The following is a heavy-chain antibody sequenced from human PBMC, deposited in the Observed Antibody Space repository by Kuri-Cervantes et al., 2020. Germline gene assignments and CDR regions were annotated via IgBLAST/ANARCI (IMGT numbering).Heavy chain of an antibody. D-gene: IGHD3-3*01. CDR1: GGSFSGYY. Sequence: GSLRLSCAVYGGSFSGYYWSWIRQPPGKGLEWIGEINHSGSTNYNPSLKSRVTISVDTSKNQFSLKLSSVTAADTAVYYCARVGDFWSGLHDYWGQGTLVTVSS. CDR2: INHSGST. J-gene: IGHJ4*02. CDR3: ARVGDFWSGLHDY. V-gene: IGHV4-34*01.